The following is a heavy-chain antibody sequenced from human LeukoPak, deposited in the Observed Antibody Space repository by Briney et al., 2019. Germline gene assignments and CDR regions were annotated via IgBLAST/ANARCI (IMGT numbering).Heavy chain of an antibody. Sequence: SETLSLTCTVSGGSISSGGYYWSWIRQPPGKGLEWIGYIYHSGSTYYNPSLKSRVTISVDRSKNQFSLKLSSVTAADTAVYYCARRQEGWYFALWGRGTLVTVSS. CDR1: GGSISSGGYY. CDR2: IYHSGST. J-gene: IGHJ2*01. CDR3: ARRQEGWYFAL. V-gene: IGHV4-30-2*01.